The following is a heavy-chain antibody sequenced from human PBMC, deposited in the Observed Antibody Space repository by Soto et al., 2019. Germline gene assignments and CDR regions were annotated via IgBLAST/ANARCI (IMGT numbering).Heavy chain of an antibody. CDR2: IKQEGSEE. J-gene: IGHJ5*01. CDR1: GFTFSSYW. CDR3: ARDNWDDF. V-gene: IGHV3-7*01. Sequence: GGSLRLSCAASGFTFSSYWMSWVRQAPGKGLEWVANIKQEGSEEYYVDSVKGRFTISRDNAMNSLFLQLNSLRVEDTAVYYCARDNWDDFWGQGTLVTVSS.